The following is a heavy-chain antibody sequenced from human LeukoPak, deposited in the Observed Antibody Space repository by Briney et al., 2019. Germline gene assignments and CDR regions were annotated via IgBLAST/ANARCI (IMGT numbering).Heavy chain of an antibody. CDR1: GFTFSSYS. CDR3: ARGRQLMGAFDI. J-gene: IGHJ3*02. D-gene: IGHD5-18*01. Sequence: GGSLRLSCAASGFTFSSYSVNWVRQAPGKGLEWVSSISSSSSYIYYADSVKGRFTISRDNAKNSLYLQMNSLRAEDTAVYYCARGRQLMGAFDIWGQGTMVTVSS. CDR2: ISSSSSYI. V-gene: IGHV3-21*01.